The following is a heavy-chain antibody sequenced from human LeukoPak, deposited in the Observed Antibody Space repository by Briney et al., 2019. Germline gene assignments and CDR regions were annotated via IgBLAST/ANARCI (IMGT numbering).Heavy chain of an antibody. CDR1: GFAFSSYG. V-gene: IGHV3-33*01. Sequence: GGSLRLCCAASGFAFSSYGMHWVRQAPGKGLEWVAVIWYDGSNKYYADSVKGRFTISRDNSKNTLYLQMNSLRAEDTAVYYCARTTVTTLLIDYWGQGTLVTVSP. D-gene: IGHD4-17*01. CDR3: ARTTVTTLLIDY. J-gene: IGHJ4*02. CDR2: IWYDGSNK.